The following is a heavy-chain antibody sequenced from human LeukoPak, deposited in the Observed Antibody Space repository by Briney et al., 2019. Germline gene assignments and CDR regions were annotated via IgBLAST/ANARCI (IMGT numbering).Heavy chain of an antibody. CDR3: AREAVAARTSYYFDY. Sequence: QPGGSLRLSCAASGFTVSSNYMSWVRQAPGKGLEWVSVIYSGGSTYYADSVKGRFTISRDNSKNTLYLQMNSLRAEDTAVYYCAREAVAARTSYYFDYGGQGTLVTVSS. CDR2: IYSGGST. V-gene: IGHV3-53*01. CDR1: GFTVSSNY. J-gene: IGHJ4*02. D-gene: IGHD6-6*01.